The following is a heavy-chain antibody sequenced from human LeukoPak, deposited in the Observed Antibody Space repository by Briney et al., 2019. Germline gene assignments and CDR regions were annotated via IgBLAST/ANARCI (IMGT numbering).Heavy chain of an antibody. CDR1: GYTFTGYY. D-gene: IGHD4-17*01. V-gene: IGHV1-2*02. Sequence: SVKVSCKASGYTFTGYYMHWVRQAPGQGLEWMGWINPNSGGTNYAQKFQGRVTMTRDTSTSTAYMELSSLRSDDTAFYYCARDTITVTTPYFDYWGQGTLLIVPS. CDR2: INPNSGGT. J-gene: IGHJ4*02. CDR3: ARDTITVTTPYFDY.